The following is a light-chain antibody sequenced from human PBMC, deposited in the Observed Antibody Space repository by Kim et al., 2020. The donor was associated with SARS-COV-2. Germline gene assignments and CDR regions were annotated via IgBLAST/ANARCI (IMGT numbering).Light chain of an antibody. V-gene: IGLV2-14*03. CDR3: SSYSSSSTLSDVV. Sequence: TSSCTCTSGDVSGNNVVPWYQQQQGKAPKLMIYNVSNRPSGFSRRCTGYKFGNTASQTTSGLRAEDEDDYYGSSYSSSSTLSDVVFGGGTQLTVL. CDR2: NVS. J-gene: IGLJ2*01. CDR1: SGDVSGNNV.